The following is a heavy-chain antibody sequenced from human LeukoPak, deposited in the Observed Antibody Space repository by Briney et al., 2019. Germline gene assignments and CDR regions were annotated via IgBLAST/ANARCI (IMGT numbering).Heavy chain of an antibody. D-gene: IGHD3-22*01. CDR1: GYTFTGYY. Sequence: ASVKVSCKASGYTFTGYYMHWVRQAPGQGLEWMGWINPNSGGTNYAQKFQGRVTMTRDTSISTAYMELSSLRSEDTAVYYCASPTYYDSSGYYEYYFDYWGQGTLVTVSS. V-gene: IGHV1-2*02. J-gene: IGHJ4*02. CDR3: ASPTYYDSSGYYEYYFDY. CDR2: INPNSGGT.